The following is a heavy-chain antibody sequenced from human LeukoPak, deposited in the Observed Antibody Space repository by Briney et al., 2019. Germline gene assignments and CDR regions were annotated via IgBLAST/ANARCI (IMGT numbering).Heavy chain of an antibody. J-gene: IGHJ4*02. CDR3: ASDSPPNDSSGYHY. D-gene: IGHD3-22*01. CDR2: IFSGGST. V-gene: IGHV3-53*04. CDR1: GFTSSSYG. Sequence: GGSLRLSCAASGFTSSSYGMSWVRQAPGKGLEWVSVIFSGGSTDYADSVKGRFTISRHNSKNTLYLQMNSLRAEDTAVYYCASDSPPNDSSGYHYWGQGTLVTVSS.